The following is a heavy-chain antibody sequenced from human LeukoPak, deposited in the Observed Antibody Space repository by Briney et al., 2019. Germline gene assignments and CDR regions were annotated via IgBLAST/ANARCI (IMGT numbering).Heavy chain of an antibody. CDR2: ISDSGGGT. CDR1: GFTFSAYA. J-gene: IGHJ3*02. CDR3: AKDQNYYDSSGFYFAFDI. D-gene: IGHD3-22*01. V-gene: IGHV3-23*01. Sequence: PGGSLRLSCAGSGFTFSAYAMSWVRQAPGKGLEWVSAISDSGGGTNYADSVKGRFIISRDNSKKTLYLQMNSLRAEDTALYYCAKDQNYYDSSGFYFAFDIWGQGTMVTVSS.